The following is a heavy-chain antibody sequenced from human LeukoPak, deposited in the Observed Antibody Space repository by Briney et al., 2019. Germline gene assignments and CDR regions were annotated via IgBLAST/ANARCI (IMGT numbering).Heavy chain of an antibody. CDR2: INPSGGST. V-gene: IGHV1-46*03. J-gene: IGHJ2*01. CDR3: ARDHGLTGGNWYFDL. CDR1: GYTFTSYY. Sequence: ASVKVSCKASGYTFTSYYMHWVRQAPGQGLEWMGIINPSGGSTSYAQKFQGRVTMTRDTSTSTVYMELSSLRSEDTAVYYCARDHGLTGGNWYFDLWGRGTLVTVSS. D-gene: IGHD7-27*01.